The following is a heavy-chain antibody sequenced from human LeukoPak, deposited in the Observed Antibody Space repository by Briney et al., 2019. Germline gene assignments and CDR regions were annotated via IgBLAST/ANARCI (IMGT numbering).Heavy chain of an antibody. CDR2: MYQTGST. Sequence: SETLSLTCTVSRYSISSDYYWGWIRQPPGKGLEWIASMYQTGSTYYNPSLKSRVTMSVDTSKNQFSLKLSSVTAADTAVYYYARLRFLEWLPHPFDYWGQGTLVTVSS. CDR3: ARLRFLEWLPHPFDY. CDR1: RYSISSDYY. J-gene: IGHJ4*02. V-gene: IGHV4-38-2*02. D-gene: IGHD3-3*01.